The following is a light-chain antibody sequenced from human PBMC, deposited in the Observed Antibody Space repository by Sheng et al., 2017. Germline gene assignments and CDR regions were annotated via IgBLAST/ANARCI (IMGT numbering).Light chain of an antibody. CDR1: SSDIGAGYD. CDR2: GST. V-gene: IGLV1-40*01. CDR3: QSYDSSLSGSMV. Sequence: QSVLTQPPSVSGAPGQRVTISCAGSSSDIGAGYDVHWYQQLPGTTPKVLIYGSTIRPYGVPDRFSGSKSGSSASLAITGLQAEDEADYYCQSYDSSLSGSMVFGGGTKLTVL. J-gene: IGLJ2*01.